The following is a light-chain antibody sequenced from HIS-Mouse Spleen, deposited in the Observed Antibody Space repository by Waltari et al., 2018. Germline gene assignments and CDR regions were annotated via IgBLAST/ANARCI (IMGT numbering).Light chain of an antibody. J-gene: IGLJ3*02. CDR3: AAWDDSLSGPWV. Sequence: QSVLTQPPSASGTPGPGVTIPCSGSSPNIGSNYVYCYQQLPGPAPKLLIYRNNQRPSGVPDRFSGSKSGTSASLAISGLRSEDEADYYCAAWDDSLSGPWVFGGGTKLTVL. V-gene: IGLV1-47*01. CDR1: SPNIGSNY. CDR2: RNN.